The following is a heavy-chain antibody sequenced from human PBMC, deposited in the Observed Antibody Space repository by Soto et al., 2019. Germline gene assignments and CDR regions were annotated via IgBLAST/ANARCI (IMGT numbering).Heavy chain of an antibody. D-gene: IGHD2-8*01. V-gene: IGHV1-69*06. CDR1: GGTFSSYA. J-gene: IGHJ4*02. CDR2: IIPIFGTA. Sequence: GASVKVSCKASGGTFSSYAISWVRQAPGQGLEWMGGIIPIFGTANYAQKFQGRVTITADKSTSKAYMELSSLRSEDTAVYYCARDAHCTNGLCRPYYSCYWGQGTLVPLSS. CDR3: ARDAHCTNGLCRPYYSCY.